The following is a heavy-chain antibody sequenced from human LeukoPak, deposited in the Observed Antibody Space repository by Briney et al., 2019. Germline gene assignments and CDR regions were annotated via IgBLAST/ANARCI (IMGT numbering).Heavy chain of an antibody. CDR2: IRYDGSNT. D-gene: IGHD4-23*01. CDR1: GFSFSDYD. Sequence: GGSLRLSCAASGFSFSDYDIHWVRLAPGKGLEWVTFIRYDGSNTYAESVKGRFTISRDNSKNTLYLQMNSLRAEDTAVYYCAKDTDLDGRNSRYYYYYMDVWGKGTTVTISS. CDR3: AKDTDLDGRNSRYYYYYMDV. V-gene: IGHV3-30*02. J-gene: IGHJ6*03.